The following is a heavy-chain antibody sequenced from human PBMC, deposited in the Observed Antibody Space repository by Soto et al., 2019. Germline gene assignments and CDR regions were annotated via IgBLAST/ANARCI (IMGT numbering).Heavy chain of an antibody. Sequence: QLQLQESGSGLVKPSQTLSLTCAVSGGSISSGGYSWSWIRQPPGKGLEWIGYIYHSGSTYYNPSLKSRVTISVDRSKNQFSLKLSSVTAAGTAGYFCAGNIVATISFDPWGQGTLVTVSS. CDR3: AGNIVATISFDP. CDR2: IYHSGST. D-gene: IGHD5-12*01. CDR1: GGSISSGGYS. J-gene: IGHJ5*02. V-gene: IGHV4-30-2*01.